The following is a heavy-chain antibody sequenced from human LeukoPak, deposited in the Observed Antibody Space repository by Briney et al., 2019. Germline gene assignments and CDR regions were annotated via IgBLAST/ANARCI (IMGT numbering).Heavy chain of an antibody. Sequence: GGSLKISCKVSGYSFTSYCIGWARQMPGKGLEWMGIIYPGDSGPTYSPSFQGQVTISVDKSINTAYLQWSSLQASDTAMYYCGMSGDRVPLQDDVFDVWGQGTMVTVST. J-gene: IGHJ3*01. CDR3: GMSGDRVPLQDDVFDV. V-gene: IGHV5-51*01. CDR1: GYSFTSYC. D-gene: IGHD1-26*01. CDR2: IYPGDSGP.